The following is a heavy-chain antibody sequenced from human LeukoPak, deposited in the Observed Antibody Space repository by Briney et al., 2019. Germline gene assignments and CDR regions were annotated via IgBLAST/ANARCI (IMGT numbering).Heavy chain of an antibody. V-gene: IGHV1-2*02. J-gene: IGHJ4*02. CDR1: GYTFTGYY. D-gene: IGHD3-10*01. CDR3: ARVDQARGYFFDY. CDR2: INPNSGGT. Sequence: ASVKVSFKASGYTFTGYYIHWVRQAPGQGLEWMGWINPNSGGTNYAQKFQGRVTMTRDTSISSAHLELSRLRSDDTAVYYCARVDQARGYFFDYWGQGTLITVSS.